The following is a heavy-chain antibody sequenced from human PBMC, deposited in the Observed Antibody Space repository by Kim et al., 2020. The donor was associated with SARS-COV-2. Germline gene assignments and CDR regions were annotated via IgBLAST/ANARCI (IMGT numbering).Heavy chain of an antibody. Sequence: ASVKVSCKVSGYTLTELSMHWVRQAPGKGLEWMGGFDPEDGETIYAQKFQGRVTMTEDTSTDTAYMELSSLRSEDTAVYYCATAPVVVVPAANPRRYYYYYYGRDVWGQGTTVTVSS. CDR2: FDPEDGET. D-gene: IGHD2-2*01. CDR1: GYTLTELS. V-gene: IGHV1-24*01. J-gene: IGHJ6*02. CDR3: ATAPVVVVPAANPRRYYYYYYGRDV.